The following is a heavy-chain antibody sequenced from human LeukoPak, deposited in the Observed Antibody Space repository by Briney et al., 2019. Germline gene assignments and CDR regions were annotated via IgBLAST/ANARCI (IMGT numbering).Heavy chain of an antibody. CDR1: GASVTSGGFY. V-gene: IGHV4-39*01. J-gene: IGHJ5*02. CDR3: ARHSGSGSLSRPFDP. Sequence: SETLSLTCSVSGASVTSGGFYWGWLRQPPGKGPEWIATVYYTGTTYYNPSLKSRVTISIDTSKNQFSLRLTSVTATDTAIYHCARHSGSGSLSRPFDPWGQGTLVTVSS. CDR2: VYYTGTT. D-gene: IGHD3-10*01.